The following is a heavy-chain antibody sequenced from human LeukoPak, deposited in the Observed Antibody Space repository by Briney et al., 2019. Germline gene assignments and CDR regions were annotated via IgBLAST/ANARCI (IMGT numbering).Heavy chain of an antibody. V-gene: IGHV3-30*18. CDR2: ISYDGSYK. CDR3: AKEKVVVVPAAILDY. D-gene: IGHD2-2*01. CDR1: GFTFSNYG. Sequence: TGGSLRLSCAASGFTFSNYGMHWVRQAPGKGLEWVTVISYDGSYKYYADSVEGRFTISRDNSKNTLYMQMNSLRAEDTAVYYCAKEKVVVVPAAILDYWGQGTLVTVSS. J-gene: IGHJ4*02.